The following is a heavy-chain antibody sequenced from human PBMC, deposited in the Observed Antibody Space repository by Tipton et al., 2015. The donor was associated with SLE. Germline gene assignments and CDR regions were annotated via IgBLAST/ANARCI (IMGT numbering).Heavy chain of an antibody. CDR1: GGSFSGYY. V-gene: IGHV4-34*01. J-gene: IGHJ1*01. D-gene: IGHD2-2*02. Sequence: LRLSCAVYGGSFSGYYWSWIRQPPGKGLEWIGEINHSGSTNYNPSLKSRVTISVDTSKHQFSLKLSSVTAADTAVYYCARGLGELPGYCSSTSCYRVWTEYFQHWGQGTLVTVSS. CDR3: ARGLGELPGYCSSTSCYRVWTEYFQH. CDR2: INHSGST.